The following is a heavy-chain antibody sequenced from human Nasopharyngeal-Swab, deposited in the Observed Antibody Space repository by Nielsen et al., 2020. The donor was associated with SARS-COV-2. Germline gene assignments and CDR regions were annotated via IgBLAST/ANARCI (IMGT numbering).Heavy chain of an antibody. J-gene: IGHJ6*02. Sequence: WRRQPPGKGLEWIGYIYYSGSTNYNPSLKSRVTISVDTSKNQFSLKLSSVTAADTAVYYCARDYYGIDVWGQGTTVTVSS. CDR3: ARDYYGIDV. CDR2: IYYSGST. V-gene: IGHV4-59*01.